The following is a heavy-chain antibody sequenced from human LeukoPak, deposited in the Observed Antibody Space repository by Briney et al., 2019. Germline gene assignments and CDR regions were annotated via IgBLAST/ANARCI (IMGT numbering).Heavy chain of an antibody. CDR3: ARNFKEWQPYDAFDI. CDR2: INPNSGGT. CDR1: GHTFTGYY. Sequence: ASVKVSCKASGHTFTGYYMHWVRQAPGQGLEWMGWINPNSGGTNYAQKFQGRVTMTRDTSISTAYMELSRLRSDDTAVYYCARNFKEWQPYDAFDIWGQGTMVTVSS. J-gene: IGHJ3*02. V-gene: IGHV1-2*02. D-gene: IGHD3-3*01.